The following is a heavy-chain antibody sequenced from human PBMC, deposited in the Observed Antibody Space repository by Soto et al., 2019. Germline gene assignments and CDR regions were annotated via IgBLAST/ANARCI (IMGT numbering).Heavy chain of an antibody. CDR1: GGSISSGDYY. J-gene: IGHJ4*02. CDR3: ARATYYYDSSGYNYFDY. D-gene: IGHD3-22*01. CDR2: IYYSGST. V-gene: IGHV4-30-4*01. Sequence: PSETLSLTCTVSGGSISSGDYYWSWIRHPPGKGLEWIGYIYYSGSTYYNPSLKSRVTISVDTSKNQFSLKLSSVTAADTAVYYCARATYYYDSSGYNYFDYWGQGTLVTVSS.